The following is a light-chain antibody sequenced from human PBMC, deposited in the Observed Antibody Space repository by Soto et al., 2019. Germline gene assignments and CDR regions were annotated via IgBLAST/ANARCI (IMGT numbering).Light chain of an antibody. J-gene: IGLJ2*01. CDR2: EDN. V-gene: IGLV2-23*02. CDR1: SSDVGSYNL. CDR3: CSYAGSTTFLV. Sequence: QSALTQPASVSGSPGQSITISCTGTSSDVGSYNLVSWYQQHPDKAPKLMIYEDNKRPSGVSNRLSGSKSGNTASLTISGLQAEDEADYYCCSYAGSTTFLVFGGGTKLTVL.